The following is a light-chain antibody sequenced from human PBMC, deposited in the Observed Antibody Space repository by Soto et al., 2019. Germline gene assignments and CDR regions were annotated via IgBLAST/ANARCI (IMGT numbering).Light chain of an antibody. CDR2: DGT. CDR1: SSDVDDYRY. CDR3: CSYVTTPEI. J-gene: IGLJ1*01. V-gene: IGLV2-11*01. Sequence: SALAQPRSVSGSPGQLLTISFTGTSSDVDDYRYVSWYQQYPGKAPKLVIYDGTKRPSGVPDRFSGSNSGNTASLTISGLQAEDEADYYCCSYVTTPEIFGTGTKVHRP.